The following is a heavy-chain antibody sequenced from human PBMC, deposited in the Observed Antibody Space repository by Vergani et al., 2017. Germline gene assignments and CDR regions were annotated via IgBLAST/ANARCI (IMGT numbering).Heavy chain of an antibody. V-gene: IGHV4-38-2*02. J-gene: IGHJ4*02. Sequence: QVQLQESGPGLVKPSETLSLTCSVSGYSLSRGYFWDWIRQSPGKGLEWIARIYQSETTNYNPSLKSRVTISMDTSKNQFSLKLTSVTAADAGLYYCARAGGSGTFGVWVQGALVTVSS. CDR3: ARAGGSGTFGV. CDR1: GYSLSRGYF. CDR2: IYQSETT. D-gene: IGHD3-10*01.